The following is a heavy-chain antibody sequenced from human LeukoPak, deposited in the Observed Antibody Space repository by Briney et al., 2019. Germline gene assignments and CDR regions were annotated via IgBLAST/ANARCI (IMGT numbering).Heavy chain of an antibody. CDR2: IYTSGST. V-gene: IGHV4-61*02. CDR3: ARVKLEYSGNDYYYYYMDV. Sequence: SQTLSLTCTVSGGSISSGSYYWSWIRQPAGKGLEWIGRIYTSGSTNYNPSLKSRVTISVDTSKNQFSLKLSSVTAADTAVYYCARVKLEYSGNDYYYYYMDVWGEGTTVTVSS. CDR1: GGSISSGSYY. J-gene: IGHJ6*03. D-gene: IGHD1-1*01.